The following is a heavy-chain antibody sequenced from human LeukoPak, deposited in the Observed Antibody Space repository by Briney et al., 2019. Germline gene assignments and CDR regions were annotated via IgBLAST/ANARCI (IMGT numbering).Heavy chain of an antibody. V-gene: IGHV3-30*02. CDR1: GFTFSTYG. CDR2: LRYDGSNK. D-gene: IGHD4-11*01. Sequence: GSLRLSCAASGFTFSTYGMHWVRQAPGKGLEWVSFLRYDGSNKYYADSVKGRFTISRDNSKNTLYLQMNSLRAEDTAVYYCAPTVTTYVPWGQGTLVTVSS. J-gene: IGHJ5*02. CDR3: APTVTTYVP.